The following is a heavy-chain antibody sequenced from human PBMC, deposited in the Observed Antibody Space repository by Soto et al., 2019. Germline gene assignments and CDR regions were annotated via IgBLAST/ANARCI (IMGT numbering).Heavy chain of an antibody. D-gene: IGHD2-2*01. CDR1: GFSFDDYA. CDR2: ISWDGHNT. V-gene: IGHV3-43*01. Sequence: GGSLRLSCAASGFSFDDYAMHWVRQAPGRGLEWVSLISWDGHNTDYADSVKGRFTISRDDSKNSLYLQMISLRIEDTAFYYCAKGTSLYFDSWGQGTLVTVSS. CDR3: AKGTSLYFDS. J-gene: IGHJ4*02.